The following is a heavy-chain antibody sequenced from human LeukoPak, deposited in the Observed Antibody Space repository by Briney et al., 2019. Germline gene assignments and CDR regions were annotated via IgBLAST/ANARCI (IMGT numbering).Heavy chain of an antibody. CDR3: ARGGSYYFDY. D-gene: IGHD1-26*01. Sequence: PGGSLRLSCAASGFTFSNYAMSWVRQTPEKGLGWVSSISGSGGSTNYADSVRGRFTISRDNSKNSLSLEMNSLTAEDTAVYYCARGGSYYFDYWGQGTLVTVSS. V-gene: IGHV3-23*01. CDR1: GFTFSNYA. CDR2: ISGSGGST. J-gene: IGHJ4*02.